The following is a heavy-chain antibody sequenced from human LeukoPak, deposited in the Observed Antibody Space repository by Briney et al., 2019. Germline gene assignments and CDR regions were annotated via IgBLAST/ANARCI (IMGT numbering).Heavy chain of an antibody. V-gene: IGHV4-59*01. CDR2: IYYSGST. D-gene: IGHD3-22*01. Sequence: SETLSLTCTVSGRSISSYYWSWIRHPPGKGLEWIGYIYYSGSTNYNPSLKSRVTISVDTSKNQFSLKLSSVTAADTAVYYCARGRDYYDSSGYYNWFDPWGQGTLVTVSS. J-gene: IGHJ5*02. CDR1: GRSISSYY. CDR3: ARGRDYYDSSGYYNWFDP.